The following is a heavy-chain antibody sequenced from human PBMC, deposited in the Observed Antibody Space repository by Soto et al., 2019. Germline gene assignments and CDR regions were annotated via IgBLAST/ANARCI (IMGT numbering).Heavy chain of an antibody. D-gene: IGHD5-18*01. J-gene: IGHJ3*02. Sequence: SLRVWWGAAGVTCGGYGSHCISQATGKGLEWVAVISYDGSNKYYADSVKGRFTISRDNSKNTLYLQMNSLRAEDTAVYYCAKDSGYSYGYRSWGVNAFDIWGQALMLTVSS. CDR3: AKDSGYSYGYRSWGVNAFDI. CDR2: ISYDGSNK. CDR1: GVTCGGYG. V-gene: IGHV3-30*18.